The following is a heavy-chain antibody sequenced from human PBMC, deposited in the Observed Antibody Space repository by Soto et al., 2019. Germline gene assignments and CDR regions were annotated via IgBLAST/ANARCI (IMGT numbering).Heavy chain of an antibody. CDR2: FDPEDGET. Sequence: ASVKVSCKVSGYTLTELSMHWVRQAPGKGLEWMGGFDPEDGETIYAQKFQGRVTMTEDTSTDTAYMELRSLRSDDTAVYYCALEYSSSSGVWFDPWGQGTLVTVSS. CDR3: ALEYSSSSGVWFDP. V-gene: IGHV1-24*01. CDR1: GYTLTELS. J-gene: IGHJ5*02. D-gene: IGHD6-6*01.